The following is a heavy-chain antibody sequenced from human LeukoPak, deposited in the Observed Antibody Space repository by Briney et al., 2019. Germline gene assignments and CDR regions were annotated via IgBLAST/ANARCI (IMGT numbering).Heavy chain of an antibody. V-gene: IGHV4-61*02. Sequence: SQTLSLTCTVSGGSISSGSYYWSWIRQPAGKGLEWIGRIYTSGSTNYNPSLKSRVTISVDTSKNQFSLKLSSVIAADTAAYYCATERPSTDYYYYYYMDVWGKGTTVTVSS. J-gene: IGHJ6*03. CDR2: IYTSGST. D-gene: IGHD4-17*01. CDR3: ATERPSTDYYYYYYMDV. CDR1: GGSISSGSYY.